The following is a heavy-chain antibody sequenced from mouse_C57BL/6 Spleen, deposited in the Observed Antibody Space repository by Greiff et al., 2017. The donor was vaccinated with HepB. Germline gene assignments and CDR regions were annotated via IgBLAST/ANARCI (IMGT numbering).Heavy chain of an antibody. J-gene: IGHJ4*01. CDR1: GYSITSGYD. V-gene: IGHV3-1*01. CDR2: ISYSGST. Sequence: EVKLVESGPGMVKPSQSLSLTCTVTGYSITSGYDWHWIRHFPGNKLEWMGYISYSGSTNYNPSLKSRISITHDTSKNHFFLKLNSVTTEDTATYYCARDGYYGGMDYWGQGTSVTVSS. D-gene: IGHD2-3*01. CDR3: ARDGYYGGMDY.